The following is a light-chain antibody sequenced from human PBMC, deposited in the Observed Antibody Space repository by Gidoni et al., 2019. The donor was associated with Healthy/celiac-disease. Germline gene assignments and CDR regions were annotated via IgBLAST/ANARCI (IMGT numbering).Light chain of an antibody. J-gene: IGKJ3*01. CDR1: QSVSSY. CDR3: QQRSNWLFT. CDR2: DAS. V-gene: IGKV3-11*01. Sequence: EIVLTQSPATLSLSPGERATLSCRASQSVSSYLAWYQQKPGQAPRLLIYDASNRATGIPARFSGSGSGTDFTLTISSLEPEDFAVYYCQQRSNWLFTFXPXTKVEIK.